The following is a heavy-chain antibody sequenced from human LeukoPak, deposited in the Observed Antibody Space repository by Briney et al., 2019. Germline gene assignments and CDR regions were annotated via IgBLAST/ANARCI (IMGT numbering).Heavy chain of an antibody. J-gene: IGHJ4*02. CDR2: ISTSETT. D-gene: IGHD3-22*01. CDR1: GGSISSGAYY. CDR3: ARDRYYYDSSGYLYFDY. V-gene: IGHV4-61*02. Sequence: SETLSLTCTVSGGSISSGAYYWSWIRQPAGKGLEWIGRISTSETTNYNPSLKSRVTMSVDTSKNQFSLKLSSVTAADTAVYYCARDRYYYDSSGYLYFDYWGQGTLVTVSS.